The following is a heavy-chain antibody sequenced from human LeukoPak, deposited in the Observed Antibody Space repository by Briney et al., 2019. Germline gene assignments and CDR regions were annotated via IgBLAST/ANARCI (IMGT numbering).Heavy chain of an antibody. D-gene: IGHD3-10*02. CDR3: ARAFSGYYVSWFDP. CDR1: GYTFTGYY. Sequence: ASVKVSCKASGYTFTGYYMHWVRQAPGQGLEWMGWINPNSGGTNYAQKLQGRVTMTTDTSTSTAYMELRSLRSDDTAVYYCARAFSGYYVSWFDPWGQGTLVTVSS. J-gene: IGHJ5*02. CDR2: INPNSGGT. V-gene: IGHV1-2*02.